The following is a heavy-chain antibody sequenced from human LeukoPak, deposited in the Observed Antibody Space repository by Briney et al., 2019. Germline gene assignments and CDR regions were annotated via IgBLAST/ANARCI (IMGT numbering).Heavy chain of an antibody. CDR1: GYDFTNYW. J-gene: IGHJ3*01. CDR2: IYPDDSDT. CDR3: ARRVGGADAFDL. Sequence: GESLEISCKGSGYDFTNYWIGWVRQMPGKGLELMGIIYPDDSDTIYRPSFQGQVNISDDKSINTAYLQWSSLKASDTAMYYCARRVGGADAFDLWGQGTMVTVSS. D-gene: IGHD1-26*01. V-gene: IGHV5-51*01.